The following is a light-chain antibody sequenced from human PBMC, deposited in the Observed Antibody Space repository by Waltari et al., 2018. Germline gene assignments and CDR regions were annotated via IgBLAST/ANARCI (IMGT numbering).Light chain of an antibody. CDR1: SSNFGAAYD. CDR3: QSYDSSLSGSA. J-gene: IGLJ2*01. Sequence: SVLTQPPSVSGAPGQRVTLSCTGRSSNFGAAYDVQWYQHHPGTAPKLLVYGNTNRPSGAPDRFSGSKSVTSASLAITGLESDDEDDYYCQSYDSSLSGSAFGGGTKLTVL. V-gene: IGLV1-40*01. CDR2: GNT.